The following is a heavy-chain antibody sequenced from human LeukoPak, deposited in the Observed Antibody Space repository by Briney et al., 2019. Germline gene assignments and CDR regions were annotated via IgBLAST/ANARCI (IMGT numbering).Heavy chain of an antibody. V-gene: IGHV4-59*01. CDR2: IYYSGST. CDR3: ARDQMGMNWFDP. D-gene: IGHD1-26*01. Sequence: SETLSLTCTVSGGSISSYYWSWIRQPPEKGLEWMGYIYYSGSTNYNPSLKSRVTISVDTSKNQFSLKLSSVTAADTAVYYCARDQMGMNWFDPWGQGTLVTVSS. J-gene: IGHJ5*02. CDR1: GGSISSYY.